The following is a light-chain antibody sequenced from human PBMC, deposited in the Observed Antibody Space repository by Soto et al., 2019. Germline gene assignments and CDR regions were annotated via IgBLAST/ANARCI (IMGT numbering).Light chain of an antibody. CDR1: QGISSY. J-gene: IGKJ3*01. CDR3: QRPGV. V-gene: IGKV1-9*01. Sequence: DIQLTQSPSLLSASVGDRVTITCRASQGISSYLAWYQQKPGKAPKLLIYAASTLQSGVPSRFSGSGSGTEFTLTISRLQPEDFATYYCQRPGVFGPGTKVDIK. CDR2: AAS.